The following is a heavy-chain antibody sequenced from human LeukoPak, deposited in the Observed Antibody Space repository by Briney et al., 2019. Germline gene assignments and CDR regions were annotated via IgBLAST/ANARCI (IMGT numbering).Heavy chain of an antibody. CDR1: GYTFTSYA. Sequence: ASVKVSYKASGYTFTSYAMNWVRQAPGQGLEWMGWINTNTGNPTYAQGFTGRFVFSLDTSVSTAYLQISSLKAEDTAVYYCARKDYVWGSYRPLNYWGQGTLVTVSS. J-gene: IGHJ4*02. CDR3: ARKDYVWGSYRPLNY. D-gene: IGHD3-16*02. CDR2: INTNTGNP. V-gene: IGHV7-4-1*02.